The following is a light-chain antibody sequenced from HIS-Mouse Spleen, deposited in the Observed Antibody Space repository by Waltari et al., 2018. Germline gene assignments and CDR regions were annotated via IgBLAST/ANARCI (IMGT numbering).Light chain of an antibody. V-gene: IGLV1-47*01. CDR3: AAWDDSLSGPV. CDR1: SSNIGSNY. CDR2: RNT. J-gene: IGLJ3*02. Sequence: HSVLTQPPSASGTPGQRGTLSCSGSSSNIGSNYVYWYKQLPGTAPKLLIYRNTQRPSGVPDRFSGSKSGTSASLTISGLRSEDEADYYCAAWDDSLSGPVFGGGTKLTVL.